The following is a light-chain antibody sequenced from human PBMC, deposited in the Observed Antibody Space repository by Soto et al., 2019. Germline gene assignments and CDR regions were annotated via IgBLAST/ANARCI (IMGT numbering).Light chain of an antibody. CDR2: EVS. J-gene: IGLJ2*01. Sequence: QSALTQPASVSGSPGQSITISCTGTSSDVGSYNYVSWYQQHPGKAPKLMIYEVSNRPSGVSNRFSGSKSGSAASLTISGLQAEDEADYYCTSYTTTSPPVVFGGGTQLTVL. V-gene: IGLV2-14*01. CDR3: TSYTTTSPPVV. CDR1: SSDVGSYNY.